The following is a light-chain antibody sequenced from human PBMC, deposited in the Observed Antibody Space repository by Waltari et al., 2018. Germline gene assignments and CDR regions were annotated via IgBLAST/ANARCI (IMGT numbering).Light chain of an antibody. J-gene: IGKJ2*03. CDR1: ENVNNY. CDR3: QHGYGTPYS. V-gene: IGKV1-39*01. CDR2: KAS. Sequence: DIQMTQSPSSLSASVGDRVTITCRASENVNNYLNWYQQKPGKAPKHLIYKASTLQSGVPTRFSGSGSGTDYTFTISSLQSEDVATYYCQHGYGTPYSFGQGTKVEIK.